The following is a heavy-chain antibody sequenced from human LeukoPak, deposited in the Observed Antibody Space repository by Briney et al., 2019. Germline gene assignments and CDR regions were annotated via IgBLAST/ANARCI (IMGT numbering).Heavy chain of an antibody. V-gene: IGHV3-48*04. CDR3: ARLRRVADFDY. D-gene: IGHD6-19*01. CDR2: ISSSGSTI. Sequence: GGSLRLSCAASGFTFSNAWMNWVRQAPGKGLEWVSYISSSGSTIYYADSVKGRFTISRDNAKNSLYLQMNSLRAEDTAVYYCARLRRVADFDYWGQGTLVTVSS. J-gene: IGHJ4*02. CDR1: GFTFSNAW.